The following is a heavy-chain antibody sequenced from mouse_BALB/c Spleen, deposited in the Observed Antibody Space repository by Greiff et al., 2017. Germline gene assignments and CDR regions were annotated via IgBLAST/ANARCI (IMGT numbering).Heavy chain of an antibody. Sequence: VQLQQSGPELMKPGASVKISCKASGYSFTSYYMHWVKQSHGKSLEWIGYIDPFNGGTSYNQKFKGKATLTVDKSSSTAYMHLSSLTSEDSAVYYCARSPSIDGYYGAWFAYWGQGTLVTVSA. CDR2: IDPFNGGT. CDR3: ARSPSIDGYYGAWFAY. D-gene: IGHD2-3*01. V-gene: IGHV1S135*01. CDR1: GYSFTSYY. J-gene: IGHJ3*01.